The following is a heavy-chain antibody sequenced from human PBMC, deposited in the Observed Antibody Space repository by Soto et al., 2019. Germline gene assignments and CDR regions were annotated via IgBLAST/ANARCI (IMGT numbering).Heavy chain of an antibody. CDR3: ARDITMVRGARDYYYYMDV. Sequence: SETLSLTCSFSGDSVTSHYLTWIRQSPEKGLEWIGYMHYTGLPHYNPSLKSRLTISVDTSKNQFTLQLTSVTAADTAVYYCARDITMVRGARDYYYYMDVWGKGTTVTVSS. CDR1: GDSVTSHY. V-gene: IGHV4-59*02. J-gene: IGHJ6*03. D-gene: IGHD3-10*01. CDR2: MHYTGLP.